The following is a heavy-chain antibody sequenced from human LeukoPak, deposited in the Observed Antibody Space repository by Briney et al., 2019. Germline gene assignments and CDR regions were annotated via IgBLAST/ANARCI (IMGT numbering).Heavy chain of an antibody. J-gene: IGHJ4*02. D-gene: IGHD3-22*01. CDR1: GGTFSSYA. V-gene: IGHV1-69*01. CDR2: IIPIFSTA. Sequence: SVKVSCKASGGTFSSYAISWVRQAPGQGLEWMGGIIPIFSTANYAQKFQGRVTITADESTSTAYMELSSLRSEDTAVYYCARGHDSSGYYLDFDYWGQGTLVTVSS. CDR3: ARGHDSSGYYLDFDY.